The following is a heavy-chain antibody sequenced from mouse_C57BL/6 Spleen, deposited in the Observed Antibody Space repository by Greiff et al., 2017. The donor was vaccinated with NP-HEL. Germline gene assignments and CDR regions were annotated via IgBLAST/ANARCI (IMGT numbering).Heavy chain of an antibody. V-gene: IGHV3-6*01. D-gene: IGHD2-4*01. CDR2: ISYDGSN. CDR1: GYSITSGYY. CDR3: ARNDYEPFAY. J-gene: IGHJ3*01. Sequence: DVKLQESGPGLVKPSQSLSLTCSVTGYSITSGYYWNWIRQFPGNKLEWMGYISYDGSNNYNPSLKNRISITRDTSKNQFFLKLNSVTTEDTATYYCARNDYEPFAYWGQGTLVTVSA.